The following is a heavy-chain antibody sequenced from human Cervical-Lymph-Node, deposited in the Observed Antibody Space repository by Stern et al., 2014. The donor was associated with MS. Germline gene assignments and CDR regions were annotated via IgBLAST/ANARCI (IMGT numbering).Heavy chain of an antibody. D-gene: IGHD4-17*01. Sequence: VQLVQSGVEVKKPGESLKISCKVSENIFSNFWIGWLRQLPGKGPEYVGIIYPDDSDTKYSPSFEGQVTISADKSINTAYLHWSSLKASDTAIYYCARHYGYYFDFWGQGTLVTVSS. CDR2: IYPDDSDT. CDR3: ARHYGYYFDF. CDR1: ENIFSNFW. V-gene: IGHV5-51*01. J-gene: IGHJ4*02.